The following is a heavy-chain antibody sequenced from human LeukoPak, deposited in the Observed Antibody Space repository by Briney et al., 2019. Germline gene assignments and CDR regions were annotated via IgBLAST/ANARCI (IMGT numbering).Heavy chain of an antibody. CDR3: ARGGGSSWSYNWLDP. CDR1: GGSISSGGYY. D-gene: IGHD6-13*01. Sequence: SQTLSLTCTVSGGSISSGGYYWSWIRLPPGKGLEWIGYIYYSGSTNYNPSLKSRVTISVDTSKNQFSLKLSSVTAADTAVYYCARGGGSSWSYNWLDPWGQGTLVTVSS. J-gene: IGHJ5*02. V-gene: IGHV4-61*08. CDR2: IYYSGST.